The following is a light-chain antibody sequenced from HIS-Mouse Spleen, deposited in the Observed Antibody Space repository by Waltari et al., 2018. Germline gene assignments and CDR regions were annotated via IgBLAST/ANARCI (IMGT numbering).Light chain of an antibody. CDR3: QSYDSSNHVV. CDR1: SGSIASNY. CDR2: EDN. J-gene: IGLJ2*01. Sequence: NFMLTQPHSVSESPGKTVTISCTGSSGSIASNYVQWYQQRPGSAPTTVIYEDNQSPPGVPDRFSGSIDRSSNSASLTISGLKTEDEADYYCQSYDSSNHVVFGGGTKLTVL. V-gene: IGLV6-57*02.